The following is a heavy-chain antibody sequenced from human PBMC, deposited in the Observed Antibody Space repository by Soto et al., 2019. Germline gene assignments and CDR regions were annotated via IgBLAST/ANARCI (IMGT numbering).Heavy chain of an antibody. V-gene: IGHV4-39*01. D-gene: IGHD1-7*01. CDR1: GGSISSSSYY. CDR2: AYYSGST. CDR3: ARHVRTEELLYYYGLHV. J-gene: IGHJ6*02. Sequence: PSETLSLTCTVSGGSISSSSYYWGWIRQPPGKGLEWIGSAYYSGSTYYNPSLKSRVTMSVDTSKNQFSLKLTSVTAADTAVYYCARHVRTEELLYYYGLHVWGQGTTVTVSS.